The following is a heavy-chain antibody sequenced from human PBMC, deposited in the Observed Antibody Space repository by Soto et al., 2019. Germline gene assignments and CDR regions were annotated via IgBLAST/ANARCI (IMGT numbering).Heavy chain of an antibody. CDR1: GFTFNSYA. Sequence: GSLRLSCAASGFTFNSYAMSWVRQAPGKGLEWVSIISTNGGNTYYADSVKGRFTVSRDNSKNTVYLQMNGLRAEDTAVYYCAKPVVASSPSIDYWGQGTLVTVSS. D-gene: IGHD2-15*01. V-gene: IGHV3-23*01. CDR3: AKPVVASSPSIDY. CDR2: ISTNGGNT. J-gene: IGHJ4*02.